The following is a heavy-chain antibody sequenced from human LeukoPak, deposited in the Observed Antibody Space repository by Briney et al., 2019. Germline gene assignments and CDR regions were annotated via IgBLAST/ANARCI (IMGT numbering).Heavy chain of an antibody. V-gene: IGHV4-59*01. J-gene: IGHJ4*02. CDR1: GGSIRSYY. D-gene: IGHD2-15*01. Sequence: SETLSLTCTVSGGSIRSYYWSWSRQPPGKGLEWIGFIYYSGDTYYNPSLKSRVTISVDTSKNQFSLKLSSVTAADTAVYYCARARDPAVAANLDYWGQGTLVTVSS. CDR2: IYYSGDT. CDR3: ARARDPAVAANLDY.